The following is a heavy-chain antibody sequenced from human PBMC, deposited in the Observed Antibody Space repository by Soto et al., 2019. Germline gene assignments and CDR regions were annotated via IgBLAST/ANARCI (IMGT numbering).Heavy chain of an antibody. CDR3: AKSRSYYYDSSGYQY. Sequence: VRSLRLSCAASGFTFSSYAISWVRQAPGKGLEWVSAISGSGGSTYYADSVKGRFTISIDNSKNTLYLQMNSLRAEDTAVYYCAKSRSYYYDSSGYQYWGQGTLVTVSS. CDR1: GFTFSSYA. D-gene: IGHD3-22*01. J-gene: IGHJ1*01. V-gene: IGHV3-23*01. CDR2: ISGSGGST.